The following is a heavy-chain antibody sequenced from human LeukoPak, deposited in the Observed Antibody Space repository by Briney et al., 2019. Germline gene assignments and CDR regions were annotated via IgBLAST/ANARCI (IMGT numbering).Heavy chain of an antibody. Sequence: GGSLRLSCAASGFTFSSYGMHWVRQAPGKGLEWVAFIRYDGSNKYYADSVKGRFTISRDNSKNTLYLKMNSLRAEDTAVYYCAKGGGWEVQYYYYYMDVWGKGTTVTISS. D-gene: IGHD1-26*01. J-gene: IGHJ6*03. CDR2: IRYDGSNK. CDR1: GFTFSSYG. CDR3: AKGGGWEVQYYYYYMDV. V-gene: IGHV3-30*02.